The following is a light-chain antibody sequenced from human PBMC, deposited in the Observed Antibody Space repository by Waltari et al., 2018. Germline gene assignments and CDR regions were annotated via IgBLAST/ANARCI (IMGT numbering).Light chain of an antibody. Sequence: QYALTQPASVSGSPGQSITIPCTVTRGAVCGYNFVSWYQQHPGQAPKLMIYDFSKRPSGASNRFSGSKSGNTASLTVSGLQAEDEADYYCCSYAGASTYVFGTGTKVTVL. CDR1: RGAVCGYNF. V-gene: IGLV2-23*02. CDR2: DFS. J-gene: IGLJ1*01. CDR3: CSYAGASTYV.